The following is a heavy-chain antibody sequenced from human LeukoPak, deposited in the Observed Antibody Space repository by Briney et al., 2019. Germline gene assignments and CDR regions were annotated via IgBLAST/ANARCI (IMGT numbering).Heavy chain of an antibody. V-gene: IGHV1-2*04. Sequence: GASVKVSCKASGYTFTGYYMQWVRQAPGQGLEWMGWINPNSGGTKFAQKFQGWVTMTRATSISTAYMELSRLRSDDTAVYYCARDWHDILTGYYIQANWGQGTLVTVSS. CDR2: INPNSGGT. D-gene: IGHD3-9*01. CDR1: GYTFTGYY. J-gene: IGHJ4*02. CDR3: ARDWHDILTGYYIQAN.